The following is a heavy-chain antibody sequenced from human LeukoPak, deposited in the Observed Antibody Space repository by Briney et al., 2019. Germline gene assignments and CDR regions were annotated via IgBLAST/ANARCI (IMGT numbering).Heavy chain of an antibody. V-gene: IGHV1-2*02. J-gene: IGHJ6*02. CDR2: INPNSGGT. Sequence: ASVKVSCKASGYTFTGYYMHWVRQAPGQGLEWMGWINPNSGGTNYAQKFQGRVTMTRDTSISTAYMELSRLRSDDTAVYYCARVGKGGSYQIAATPGYYYYGMDVWGQGTTVTVSS. CDR1: GYTFTGYY. CDR3: ARVGKGGSYQIAATPGYYYYGMDV. D-gene: IGHD1-26*01.